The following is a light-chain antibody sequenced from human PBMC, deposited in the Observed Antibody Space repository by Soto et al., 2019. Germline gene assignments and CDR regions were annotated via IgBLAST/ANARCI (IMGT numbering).Light chain of an antibody. CDR1: SSDVGAYNY. CDR3: SSYTTSSTLV. Sequence: QSALTQPASVSGSPGQSITISCTGTSSDVGAYNYVSWYQQLPDKAPKPMIYDVTYRPSGVSNRFSGSKSGNTASLTISGLQAEDEADYFCSSYTTSSTLVFGGGTKLTVL. J-gene: IGLJ3*02. V-gene: IGLV2-14*03. CDR2: DVT.